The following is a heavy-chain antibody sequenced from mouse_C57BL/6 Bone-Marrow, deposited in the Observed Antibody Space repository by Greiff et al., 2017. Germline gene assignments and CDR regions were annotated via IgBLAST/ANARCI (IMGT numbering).Heavy chain of an antibody. CDR2: SNPSTGGT. CDR1: GYSFTGYY. J-gene: IGHJ2*01. Sequence: VQLQQSGPELVKPGASVKISCKASGYSFTGYYMNWVKQSPEKSLEWIGESNPSTGGTTYNQKFKAKATLTVDKSSSTAYMQLKSLTSEDSAVYYCARSDYWGQGTTLTVSS. CDR3: ARSDY. V-gene: IGHV1-42*01.